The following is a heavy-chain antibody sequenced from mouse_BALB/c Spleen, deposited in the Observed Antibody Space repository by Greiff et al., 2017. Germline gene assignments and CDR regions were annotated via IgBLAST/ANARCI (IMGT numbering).Heavy chain of an antibody. D-gene: IGHD1-1*01. CDR3: ARYYYGSSPHYAMDY. CDR1: GFTFSSYG. Sequence: DVKLVESGGDLVKPGGSLKLSCAASGFTFSSYGMSWVRQTPDKRLEWVATISSGGSYTYYPDSVKGRFTISRDNAKNTLYLQMSSLKSEDTAMYYCARYYYGSSPHYAMDYWGQGTSVTVSS. J-gene: IGHJ4*01. V-gene: IGHV5-6*02. CDR2: ISSGGSYT.